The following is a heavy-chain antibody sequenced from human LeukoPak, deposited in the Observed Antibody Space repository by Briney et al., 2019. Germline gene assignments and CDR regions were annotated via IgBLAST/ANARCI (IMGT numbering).Heavy chain of an antibody. Sequence: PSETLSLTCAVYGGSFSGYYWSWIRQPPGKGLEWIGEINHSGSTNYNPSLKSRVTISVDTSKNQFSLKLSSVTAADTAVYYCARDLDLSLTLNSYSSSWFDYYGMDVWGQGTTVTVSS. CDR1: GGSFSGYY. CDR3: ARDLDLSLTLNSYSSSWFDYYGMDV. V-gene: IGHV4-34*01. J-gene: IGHJ6*02. CDR2: INHSGST. D-gene: IGHD6-13*01.